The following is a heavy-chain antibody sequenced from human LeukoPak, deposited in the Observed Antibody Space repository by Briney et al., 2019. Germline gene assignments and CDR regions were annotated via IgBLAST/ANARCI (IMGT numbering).Heavy chain of an antibody. CDR1: GFTFSSYS. CDR3: ARGPPLQQPSYYYFDY. D-gene: IGHD6-13*01. J-gene: IGHJ4*02. V-gene: IGHV3-21*01. Sequence: GGSLRLSCAASGFTFSSYSMNWVRQAPGKGLEWVSSISSSSSYIYYADSVKGRFTISRDNAKNSLYLQMNSLRAEDTAVYYCARGPPLQQPSYYYFDYWGQGTLVTVSS. CDR2: ISSSSSYI.